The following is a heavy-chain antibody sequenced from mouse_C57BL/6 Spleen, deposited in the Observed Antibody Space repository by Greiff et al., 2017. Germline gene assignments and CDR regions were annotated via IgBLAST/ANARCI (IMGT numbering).Heavy chain of an antibody. CDR3: ARAGYYPHYYAMDY. D-gene: IGHD2-3*01. CDR2: IWSGGST. Sequence: VKLVESGPGLVQPSQSLSITCTVSGFSLTSYGVHWVRQSPGKGLEWLGVIWSGGSTDYNAAFISRLSISKDNSKSQVFFKMNSLQADDTAIYYCARAGYYPHYYAMDYWGQGTSVTVSS. CDR1: GFSLTSYG. V-gene: IGHV2-2*01. J-gene: IGHJ4*01.